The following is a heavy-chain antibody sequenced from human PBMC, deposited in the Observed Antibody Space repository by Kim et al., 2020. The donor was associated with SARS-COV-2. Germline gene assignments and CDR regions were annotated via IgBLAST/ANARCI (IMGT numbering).Heavy chain of an antibody. CDR2: ISSSSSYI. CDR3: ASDYYDSSGYPHFCDY. D-gene: IGHD3-22*01. Sequence: GGSLRLSCAASGFTFSSYSMNWVRQAPGKGLEWVSSISSSSSYIYYADSVKGRFTISRENAKNSLYLQMNSLRAEDTAVYYCASDYYDSSGYPHFCDYWGQGTLVTVSS. J-gene: IGHJ4*02. CDR1: GFTFSSYS. V-gene: IGHV3-21*01.